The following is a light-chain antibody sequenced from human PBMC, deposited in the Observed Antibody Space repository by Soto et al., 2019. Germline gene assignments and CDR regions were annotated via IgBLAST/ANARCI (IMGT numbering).Light chain of an antibody. V-gene: IGKV1-16*01. CDR2: FAS. J-gene: IGKJ4*01. CDR1: QGVSTF. CDR3: QQYNVYPFI. Sequence: DIQMTQSPSSLSASLGDRVTITCRASQGVSTFLAWFQQKPGKAPKSLIYFASSLQSGVPSRFSGSGSGTDFTLTISSLQPEDFATYYSQQYNVYPFIFGGGTKVQIK.